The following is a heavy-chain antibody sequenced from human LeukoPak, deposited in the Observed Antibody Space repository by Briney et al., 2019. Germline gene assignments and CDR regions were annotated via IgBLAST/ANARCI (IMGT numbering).Heavy chain of an antibody. CDR3: ARDWGGDCYSGSCMDV. Sequence: PSETLSLTCTVSGGSISSYYWSWIRQPAGKGLEWIGRIYTSGGTNYNPSLKSRVTMSVDTSKNQFSLKLSSVTAADTAVYYCARDWGGDCYSGSCMDVWGKGTTVTVSS. V-gene: IGHV4-4*07. CDR2: IYTSGGT. CDR1: GGSISSYY. J-gene: IGHJ6*04. D-gene: IGHD2-21*01.